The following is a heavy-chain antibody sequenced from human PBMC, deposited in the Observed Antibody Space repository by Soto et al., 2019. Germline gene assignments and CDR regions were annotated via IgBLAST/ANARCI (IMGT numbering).Heavy chain of an antibody. CDR3: VRGYCTTSPCSGDFQF. V-gene: IGHV1-8*01. J-gene: IGHJ1*01. CDR1: GYTFTSYD. CDR2: MNPNSGNT. Sequence: GASVKVSCNASGYTFTSYDINWVRQATGQGLEWMGWMNPNSGNTGYAQKFQGRVTMTRNTSISTAYMELRNLTSEDTAVYFSVRGYCTTSPCSGDFQFWGQGTLVTVSS. D-gene: IGHD2-15*01.